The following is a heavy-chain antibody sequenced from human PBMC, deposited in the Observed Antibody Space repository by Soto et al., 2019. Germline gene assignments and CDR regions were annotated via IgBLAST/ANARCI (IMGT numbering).Heavy chain of an antibody. CDR1: GFTFSSYA. J-gene: IGHJ6*03. D-gene: IGHD3-10*01. CDR3: TRDVIGWFGELSHYYYMDV. V-gene: IGHV3-49*03. CDR2: IRSKAYGGTT. Sequence: GSLRLSCAASGFTFSSYAMSWFRQAPGKGLEWVGFIRSKAYGGTTEYAASVKGRFTISRDDSKSIAYLQMNSLKTEDTAVYYCTRDVIGWFGELSHYYYMDVWGKGTTVTVSS.